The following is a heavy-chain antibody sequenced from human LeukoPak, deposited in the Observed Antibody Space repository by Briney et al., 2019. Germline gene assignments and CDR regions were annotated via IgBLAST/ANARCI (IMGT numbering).Heavy chain of an antibody. V-gene: IGHV3-21*01. CDR2: ISSSGSYI. CDR3: ARGGYCSSTSCYFWFDP. D-gene: IGHD2-2*01. J-gene: IGHJ5*02. Sequence: PGGSLRLSCAASGFTFSSYSMNWVRQAPGKGLEWVSSISSSGSYIYYADSVQGRFTISRDNAKNSLYLQMNSLRAEDTAVYYCARGGYCSSTSCYFWFDPWGQGTLVTVSS. CDR1: GFTFSSYS.